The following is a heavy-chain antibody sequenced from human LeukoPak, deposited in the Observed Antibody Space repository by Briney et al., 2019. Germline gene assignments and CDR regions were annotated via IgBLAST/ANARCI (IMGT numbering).Heavy chain of an antibody. CDR1: GFTFSSYG. Sequence: PGGSLRLSCAASGFTFSSYGMNWVRQAPGKGLEWVSYISSSSSTIYYADSVKGRFTISRDNAKNSLYLQMNSLRAEDTAVYYCARPRSDYSGSYIEAFDIWGQGIMVTVSS. CDR3: ARPRSDYSGSYIEAFDI. V-gene: IGHV3-48*01. CDR2: ISSSSSTI. D-gene: IGHD1-26*01. J-gene: IGHJ3*02.